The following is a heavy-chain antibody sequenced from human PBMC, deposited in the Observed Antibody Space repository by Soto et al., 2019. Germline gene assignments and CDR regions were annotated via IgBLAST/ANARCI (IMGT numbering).Heavy chain of an antibody. CDR3: ARTTGYYYYGMDV. CDR1: RLSFSGYY. CDR2: INHSGST. V-gene: IGHV4-34*01. J-gene: IGHJ6*02. D-gene: IGHD4-4*01. Sequence: SATLSLTCAIYRLSFSGYYWSWIRQPPGKGLEWIGEINHSGSTNYNPSLKSRVTISVDTSKNQFSLKLSSVTAADTAVYYCARTTGYYYYGMDVWGQGTTVTVSS.